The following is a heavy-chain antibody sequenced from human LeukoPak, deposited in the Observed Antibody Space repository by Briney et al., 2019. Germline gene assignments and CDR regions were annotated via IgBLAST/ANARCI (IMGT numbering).Heavy chain of an antibody. Sequence: SETLSLTCTISGDSINGHYWSWIRQPPGKRLEWIGDIHYKGSTNYNLSLKSRVTISVDTSKNHLSLNLISVLAADTAIYYCARRDTGWNYCDYWGQGILVTVSS. D-gene: IGHD6-19*01. V-gene: IGHV4-59*08. CDR2: IHYKGST. J-gene: IGHJ4*02. CDR1: GDSINGHY. CDR3: ARRDTGWNYCDY.